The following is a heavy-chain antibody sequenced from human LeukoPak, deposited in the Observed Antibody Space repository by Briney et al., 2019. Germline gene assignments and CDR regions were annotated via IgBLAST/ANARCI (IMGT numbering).Heavy chain of an antibody. CDR2: ISYDGSNK. CDR3: ARDTYYYGMDV. Sequence: GGSLRLSCAASGFTFSGYAMHWVRQAPGKGLEWVAVISYDGSNKYYADSVKGRFTISRDNSKNTLYLQMNSLRAEDTAVYYCARDTYYYGMDVWGQGTTVTVSS. V-gene: IGHV3-30-3*01. J-gene: IGHJ6*02. CDR1: GFTFSGYA.